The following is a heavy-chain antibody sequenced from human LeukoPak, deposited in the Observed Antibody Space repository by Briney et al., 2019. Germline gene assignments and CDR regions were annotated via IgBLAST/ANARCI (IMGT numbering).Heavy chain of an antibody. D-gene: IGHD3-10*01. J-gene: IGHJ4*02. CDR2: IYYSGST. CDR1: GGSISSSSYY. CDR3: ARDQDYYGSGSYGPDY. Sequence: PSETLSLTCTVSGGSISSSSYYWGWIRQPPGKGLEWIGSIYYSGSTYYNPSLKSRVTISVDTSKNQFSLKLSSVTAADTAVYYCARDQDYYGSGSYGPDYWGQGILVTVSS. V-gene: IGHV4-39*02.